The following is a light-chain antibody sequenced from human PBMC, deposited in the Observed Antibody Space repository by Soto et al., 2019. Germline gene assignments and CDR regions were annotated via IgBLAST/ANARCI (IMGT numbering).Light chain of an antibody. Sequence: DSVLAQSPGTLSVSPGERAALSCRAGQSVSSGHLAWYQQKPGQAPRLLIYGASSRPTGIPDSFSGSGSGTDFTLTISRLEPEDYAVYYCQQYGHSLWTVRQGTKVDIK. CDR1: QSVSSGH. CDR3: QQYGHSLWT. V-gene: IGKV3-20*01. CDR2: GAS. J-gene: IGKJ1*01.